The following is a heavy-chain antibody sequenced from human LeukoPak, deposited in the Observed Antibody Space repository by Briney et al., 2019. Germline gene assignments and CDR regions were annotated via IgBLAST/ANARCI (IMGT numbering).Heavy chain of an antibody. V-gene: IGHV4-61*08. CDR1: GGSISSGGYY. CDR3: ARGSYGKGDY. D-gene: IGHD3-10*01. J-gene: IGHJ4*02. Sequence: SETLSLTCTVSGGSISSGGYYWSWIRQPPGKGLEWIGYIYYSGSTNYNPSLKSRVTISVDTSKNQFSLKLSSVTAADTAVYYCARGSYGKGDYWGQGTLVTVSS. CDR2: IYYSGST.